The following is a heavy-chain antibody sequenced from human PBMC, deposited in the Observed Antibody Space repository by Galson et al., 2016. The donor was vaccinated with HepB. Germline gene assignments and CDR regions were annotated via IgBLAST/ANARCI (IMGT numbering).Heavy chain of an antibody. CDR1: GFTFDGYT. D-gene: IGHD2-15*01. CDR2: INWDGGRT. V-gene: IGHV3-43*01. J-gene: IGHJ4*02. CDR3: AKEKDSDQDYFDY. Sequence: SLRLSCAASGFTFDGYTMHWVRQAPGKGLEWVSLINWDGGRTYYADSVKGRFTISRGNSKNSLYLQMNSHRTEDTALYYYAKEKDSDQDYFDYWGQGTLVTVSS.